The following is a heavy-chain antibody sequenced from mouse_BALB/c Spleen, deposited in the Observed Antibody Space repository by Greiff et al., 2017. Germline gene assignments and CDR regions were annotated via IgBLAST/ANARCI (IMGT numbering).Heavy chain of an antibody. J-gene: IGHJ4*01. CDR3: ARWNYFYAMDY. D-gene: IGHD1-1*01. V-gene: IGHV5-12-1*01. Sequence: EVKLEESGGGLVKPGGSLKLSCAASGFAFSSYDMSWVRQTPEKRLEWVAYISSGGGSTYYPDTVKGRFTISRDNAKNTLYLQMSSLKSEDTAMYYCARWNYFYAMDYWGQGTSVTVSS. CDR1: GFAFSSYD. CDR2: ISSGGGST.